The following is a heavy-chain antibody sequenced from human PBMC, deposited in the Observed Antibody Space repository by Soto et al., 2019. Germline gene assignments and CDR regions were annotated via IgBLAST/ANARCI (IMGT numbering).Heavy chain of an antibody. CDR2: IYYTGST. Sequence: ASETLSLTCSVSGGSISSSYWTWIRQAPGKGLEWVGHIYYTGSTNYNPALNDRVTVSVDTSKNHFSLQLTSVAAADTAVYYCARGAGFSYASTWFDIWGQGTLVTVSS. V-gene: IGHV4-59*01. CDR3: ARGAGFSYASTWFDI. J-gene: IGHJ5*02. D-gene: IGHD5-18*01. CDR1: GGSISSSY.